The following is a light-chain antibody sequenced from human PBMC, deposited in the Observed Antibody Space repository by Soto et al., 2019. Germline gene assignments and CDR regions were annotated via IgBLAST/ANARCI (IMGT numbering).Light chain of an antibody. CDR3: QQYNNWPPYT. V-gene: IGKV3-15*01. CDR2: GAS. CDR1: QSVSSN. Sequence: EIVMTQSPATLSVSPGERVTLSCRASQSVSSNLAWYQQTPGQAPRLLIYGASTRATGIPARFSGSGSGTEFTLTISSLQSEDFAVYYCQQYNNWPPYTFGQGTKLEIK. J-gene: IGKJ2*01.